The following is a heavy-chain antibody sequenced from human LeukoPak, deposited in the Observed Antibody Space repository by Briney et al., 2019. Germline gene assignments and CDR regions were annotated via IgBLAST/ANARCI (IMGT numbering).Heavy chain of an antibody. CDR1: GGTFSSYA. D-gene: IGHD3-22*01. CDR2: IIPIFGTA. CDR3: ASEALNYYDSSGYYYYFDY. Sequence: SVKVSCKASGGTFSSYAISWVRQAPEQGLEWMGGIIPIFGTANYAQKFQGRVTITADESTSTAYMELSSLRSEDTAVYYCASEALNYYDSSGYYYYFDYWGQGTLVTVSS. J-gene: IGHJ4*02. V-gene: IGHV1-69*01.